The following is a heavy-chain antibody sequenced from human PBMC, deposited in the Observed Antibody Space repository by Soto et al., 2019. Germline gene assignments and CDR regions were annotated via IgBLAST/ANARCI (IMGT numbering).Heavy chain of an antibody. D-gene: IGHD1-7*01. CDR1: VYTFTAYY. CDR2: INPNSGFT. CDR3: ARIGVFARELVA. Sequence: SVRVSCKSSVYTFTAYYIHWVRQAPGQGLEWMGWINPNSGFTNYAQKRQDRSTITRETSITTAYMDLSGLKSDDKAWYYGARIGVFARELVAGGTGTLVTVPQ. J-gene: IGHJ4*02. V-gene: IGHV1-2*02.